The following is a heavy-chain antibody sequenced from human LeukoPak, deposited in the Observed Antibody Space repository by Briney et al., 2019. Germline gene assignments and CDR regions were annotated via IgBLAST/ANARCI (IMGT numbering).Heavy chain of an antibody. Sequence: PGGSLRLSCAASGFTFSNYGMHWVRQAPGKGLEWVAVIWYDGSNKYYADSVKGRFTISRDNSKNTLYLQMNSLRAEDTAVYYCARDLIAVAGHYGMDVWGQGTTVTVSS. CDR2: IWYDGSNK. CDR1: GFTFSNYG. V-gene: IGHV3-33*01. D-gene: IGHD6-19*01. J-gene: IGHJ6*02. CDR3: ARDLIAVAGHYGMDV.